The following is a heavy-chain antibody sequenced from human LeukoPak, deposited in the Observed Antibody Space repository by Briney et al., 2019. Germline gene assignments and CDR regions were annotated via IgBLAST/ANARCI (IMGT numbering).Heavy chain of an antibody. Sequence: SETLSLTCAVYGGSFSGYYWSWIRQPPGKGLEWIGEINHSGSTNYNPSLKSRVTISVDTSKNQFSLKLSSVTAADTAVYYCARIVYSGYDYLNGFDYWGQGTLVTVSP. CDR1: GGSFSGYY. CDR2: INHSGST. J-gene: IGHJ4*02. D-gene: IGHD5-12*01. CDR3: ARIVYSGYDYLNGFDY. V-gene: IGHV4-34*01.